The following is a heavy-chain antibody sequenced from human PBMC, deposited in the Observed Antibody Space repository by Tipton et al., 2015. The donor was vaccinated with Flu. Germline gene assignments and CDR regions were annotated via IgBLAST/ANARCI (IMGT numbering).Heavy chain of an antibody. V-gene: IGHV3-23*01. Sequence: SLRLSCAASGFTPSSFAMSWVRQAPGKGLEWVSAISDSGGSTYYADSVKGRFTISRDNSKNTLYLQMNNLRAADTAVYYCAKHYSSSGKNWFDPWGQGTLVTVSS. CDR2: ISDSGGST. J-gene: IGHJ5*02. CDR3: AKHYSSSGKNWFDP. CDR1: GFTPSSFA. D-gene: IGHD6-6*01.